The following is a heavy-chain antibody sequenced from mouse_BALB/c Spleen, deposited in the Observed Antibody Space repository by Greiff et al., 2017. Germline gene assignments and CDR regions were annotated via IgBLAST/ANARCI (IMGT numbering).Heavy chain of an antibody. CDR3: ARRTTATAMDY. CDR2: INSNGGST. J-gene: IGHJ4*01. D-gene: IGHD1-2*01. V-gene: IGHV5-6-3*01. CDR1: GFTFSSYG. Sequence: EVNVVESGGGLVQPGGSLKLSCAASGFTFSSYGMSWVRQTPDKRLELVAAINSNGGSTYYPDTVKGRFTISRDNAKNTLYLQMSSLKSEDTALYYCARRTTATAMDYWGQGTSVTVSS.